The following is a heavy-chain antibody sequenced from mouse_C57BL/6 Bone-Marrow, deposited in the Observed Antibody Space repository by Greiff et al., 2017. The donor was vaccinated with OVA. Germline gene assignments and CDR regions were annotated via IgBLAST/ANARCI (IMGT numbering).Heavy chain of an antibody. CDR2: ISSGGSYT. CDR3: ARLGTTEDFDY. J-gene: IGHJ2*01. V-gene: IGHV5-6*01. D-gene: IGHD1-1*01. Sequence: EVMLVESGGDLVKPGGSLKLSCAASGFTFSSYGMSWVRQTPDKRLEWVATISSGGSYTYYPDSVKGRFTISRDNAKNTLYLQMSSLKSEDTAMYYCARLGTTEDFDYWGQGTTLTVSS. CDR1: GFTFSSYG.